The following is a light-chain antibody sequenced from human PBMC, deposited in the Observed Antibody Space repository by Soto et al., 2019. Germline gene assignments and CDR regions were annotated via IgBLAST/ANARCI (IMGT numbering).Light chain of an antibody. Sequence: DIVLTQSPLSLPVTPGEPDSISCRSSRSLLHSNGYNSLSWYLQKPGQSPQLLIYLGSNRASGVPGRFSGSVSCTDFTLRIRTVEAADAGVYDCMQGVQPPLTSGGRTKVEIK. V-gene: IGKV2-28*01. CDR1: RSLLHSNGYNS. J-gene: IGKJ4*01. CDR3: MQGVQPPLT. CDR2: LGS.